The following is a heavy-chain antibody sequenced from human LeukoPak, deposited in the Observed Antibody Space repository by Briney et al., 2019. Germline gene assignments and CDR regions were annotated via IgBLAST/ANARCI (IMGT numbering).Heavy chain of an antibody. J-gene: IGHJ6*03. CDR3: AKAGGSYLYYYMDV. V-gene: IGHV3-9*03. CDR1: GFTFNAYA. CDR2: ISWNGGSI. Sequence: GGSLRLSCAASGFTFNAYAMHWVRQAPGKGLEWVSGISWNGGSIGYADSVKGRFTISRDNAKNSLYLQMNSLRTEDMALYYCAKAGGSYLYYYMDVWGKGTTVTVSS. D-gene: IGHD1-26*01.